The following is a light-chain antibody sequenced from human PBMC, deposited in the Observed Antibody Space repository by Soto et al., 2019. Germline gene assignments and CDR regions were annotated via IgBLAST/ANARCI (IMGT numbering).Light chain of an antibody. V-gene: IGKV3-20*01. CDR3: QQYGSSPRT. J-gene: IGKJ1*01. CDR2: CAS. CDR1: QSVSSSY. Sequence: ILLTRSPGTLSFSPGERATLSFRASQSVSSSYLAWYQQKPGQSPRLLIYCASSRATGIPDRFSGSGSGTDFTLTISRLEPEDFAVYYCQQYGSSPRTFGQGTKVDIK.